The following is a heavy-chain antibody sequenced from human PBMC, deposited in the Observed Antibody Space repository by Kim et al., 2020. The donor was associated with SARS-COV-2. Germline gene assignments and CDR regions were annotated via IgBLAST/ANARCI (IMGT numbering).Heavy chain of an antibody. D-gene: IGHD1-26*01. J-gene: IGHJ4*02. Sequence: AQKLRGRVTMTTDTSTSAAYMELMSLRSADTAVYYCARDLRVGATPHLGYWGQGTLVTVSS. CDR3: ARDLRVGATPHLGY. V-gene: IGHV1-18*01.